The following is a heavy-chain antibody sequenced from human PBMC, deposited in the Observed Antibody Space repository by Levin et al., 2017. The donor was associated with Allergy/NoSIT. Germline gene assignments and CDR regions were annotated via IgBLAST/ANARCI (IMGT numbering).Heavy chain of an antibody. CDR3: AKDQLLLWFGELTPDFDY. CDR1: GFTFSSYA. D-gene: IGHD3-10*01. CDR2: ISGSGGST. Sequence: ASVKVSCAASGFTFSSYAMSWVRQAPGKGLEWVSAISGSGGSTYYADSVKGRFTISRDNSKNTLYLQMNSLRAEDTAVYYCAKDQLLLWFGELTPDFDYWGQGTLVTVSS. V-gene: IGHV3-23*01. J-gene: IGHJ4*02.